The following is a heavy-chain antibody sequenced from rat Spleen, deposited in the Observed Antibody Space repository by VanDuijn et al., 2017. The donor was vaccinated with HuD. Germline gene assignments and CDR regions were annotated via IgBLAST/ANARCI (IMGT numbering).Heavy chain of an antibody. V-gene: IGHV10-5*01. CDR3: TRDRILRSTGFDY. Sequence: VQLKESGPGLVQSSQTLSLTCTVAGFSLTSYNVHWVRQPPGKGLEWVARIRTKPNNYATYYADSVKGRFTISRDDSKSMVYLQMDNLKTEDTAMYYCTRDRILRSTGFDYWGQGVMVTVSS. CDR1: GFSLTSYN. J-gene: IGHJ2*01. D-gene: IGHD1-6*01. CDR2: IRTKPNNYAT.